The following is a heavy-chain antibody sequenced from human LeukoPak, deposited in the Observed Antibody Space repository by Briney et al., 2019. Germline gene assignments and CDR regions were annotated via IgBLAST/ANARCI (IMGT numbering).Heavy chain of an antibody. CDR3: ARERRNSSGWRYYYYMDV. CDR2: ISSSGSTI. D-gene: IGHD6-19*01. Sequence: GGSLRLSCAASGFTFSSYEMNWVRQAPGKGLEWVLYISSSGSTIYYEDSVKGRFTISRDNAKNSLYLQMNSLRAEDTAVYYCARERRNSSGWRYYYYMDVWGKGTTVTVSS. V-gene: IGHV3-48*03. CDR1: GFTFSSYE. J-gene: IGHJ6*03.